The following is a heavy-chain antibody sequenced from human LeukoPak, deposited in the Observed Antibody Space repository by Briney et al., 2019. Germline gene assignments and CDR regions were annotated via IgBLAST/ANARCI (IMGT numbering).Heavy chain of an antibody. Sequence: GGSLRLSCAASGFTFSSYSMNWVRQAPGKGLEWVSSISSSSTYIYYADSVKGRFTISRDNAKNSLYLQMNSLRAEDTAVYYCARGYSYAADAFDIWGQGTMVTVSS. J-gene: IGHJ3*02. CDR1: GFTFSSYS. V-gene: IGHV3-21*04. CDR2: ISSSSTYI. D-gene: IGHD5-18*01. CDR3: ARGYSYAADAFDI.